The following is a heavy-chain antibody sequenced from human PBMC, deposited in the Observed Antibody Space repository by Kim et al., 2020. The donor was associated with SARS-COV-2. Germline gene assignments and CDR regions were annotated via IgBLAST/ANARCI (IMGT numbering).Heavy chain of an antibody. CDR2: IKEDGSEK. D-gene: IGHD2-21*02. Sequence: GGSLRLSCAASGFTFGTYWMGWVRQAPGKGLQWVANIKEDGSEKYYVDSVKGRFTISRDNAKNSLYLQMNSLRAEDTALYYCARYTGRIVVVTESFDCWGQGTLVTVSS. V-gene: IGHV3-7*03. J-gene: IGHJ4*02. CDR3: ARYTGRIVVVTESFDC. CDR1: GFTFGTYW.